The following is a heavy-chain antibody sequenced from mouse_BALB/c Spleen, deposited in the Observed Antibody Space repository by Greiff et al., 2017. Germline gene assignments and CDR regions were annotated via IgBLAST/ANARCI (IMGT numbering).Heavy chain of an antibody. CDR2: IRSKSNNYAT. CDR3: VSPITTVHFAY. V-gene: IGHV10-1*02. J-gene: IGHJ3*01. D-gene: IGHD1-1*01. Sequence: EVKVVESGGGLVQPKGSLKLSCAASGFTFNTYAMNWVRQAPGKGLEWVARIRSKSNNYATYYADSVKDRFTISRDDSQSMLYLQMNNLKTEDTAMYYCVSPITTVHFAYWGQGTLVTVSA. CDR1: GFTFNTYA.